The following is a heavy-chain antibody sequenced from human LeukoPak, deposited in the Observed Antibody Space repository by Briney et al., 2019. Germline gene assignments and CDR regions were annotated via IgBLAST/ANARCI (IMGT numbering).Heavy chain of an antibody. CDR3: AKSSTRDAPLGYFDY. J-gene: IGHJ4*02. V-gene: IGHV3-23*01. CDR1: GFTFSNYA. Sequence: GGSLRLSCVASGFTFSNYAMNWVRQAPGKGLEWVAVISGRGDSTYFSDSVKGRLTISRDDSKNMVFLQMNSLRVEDTAIYYCAKSSTRDAPLGYFDYWGQGALVTVSS. CDR2: ISGRGDST.